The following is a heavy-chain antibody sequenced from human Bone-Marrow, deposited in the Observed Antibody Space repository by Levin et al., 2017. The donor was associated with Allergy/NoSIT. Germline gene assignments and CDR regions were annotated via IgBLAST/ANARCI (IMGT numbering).Heavy chain of an antibody. J-gene: IGHJ3*02. V-gene: IGHV3-53*01. CDR2: LYSGGDT. Sequence: AGGSLRLSCAVSGFTVSSNYMSWVRQAPGKGLEWVSVLYSGGDTYYADSVKGRFTISRDNSKNTLFLQMNSLRAEDTAVYYCARDDYGGDSGRAFDIWGHGTMVTVSS. CDR3: ARDDYGGDSGRAFDI. D-gene: IGHD4-23*01. CDR1: GFTVSSNY.